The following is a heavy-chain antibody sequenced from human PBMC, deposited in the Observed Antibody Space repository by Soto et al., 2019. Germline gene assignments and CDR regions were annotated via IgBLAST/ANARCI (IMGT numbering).Heavy chain of an antibody. Sequence: GASVKVSCKASGYTFTGYYMHWVRQAPGQGLEWMGWINPNSGGTNYAQKFQGRVTMTRDTSISTAYMELSRLRSDDTAVYYCASDTIFGVVKAYYGVDVWGQGTTVTVSS. V-gene: IGHV1-2*02. CDR2: INPNSGGT. D-gene: IGHD3-3*01. CDR1: GYTFTGYY. J-gene: IGHJ6*02. CDR3: ASDTIFGVVKAYYGVDV.